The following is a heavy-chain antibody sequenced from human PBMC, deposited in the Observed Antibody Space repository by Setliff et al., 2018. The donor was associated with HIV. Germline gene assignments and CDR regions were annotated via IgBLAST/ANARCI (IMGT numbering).Heavy chain of an antibody. CDR2: IYYSGST. D-gene: IGHD3-9*01. J-gene: IGHJ4*02. CDR3: ARLSPLDWPFDY. CDR1: GGSISSYY. V-gene: IGHV4-59*08. Sequence: SETLSLTCTVSGGSISSYYRSWIRQPPGKGLEWIGYIYYSGSTNYNPSLKSRVTISIDPSKDHFSLKLRSVTAADTAVYYCARLSPLDWPFDYWGQGTLVTVSS.